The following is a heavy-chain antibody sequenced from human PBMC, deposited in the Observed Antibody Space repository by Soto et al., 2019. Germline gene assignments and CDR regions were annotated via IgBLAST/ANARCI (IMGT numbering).Heavy chain of an antibody. CDR2: IYYSGST. CDR3: ARVNFYTMPYYYYMDV. CDR1: GGSISSGGYY. D-gene: IGHD1-1*01. Sequence: QVQLQESGPGLVKPSQTLSLTCTVSGGSISSGGYYWSWIRQHPGKGLEWIGYIYYSGSTYYNPSLKSRVTIAVDTSKNQFSLKLSSVTAADTAVYYCARVNFYTMPYYYYMDVWGKGTTVTVSS. J-gene: IGHJ6*03. V-gene: IGHV4-31*03.